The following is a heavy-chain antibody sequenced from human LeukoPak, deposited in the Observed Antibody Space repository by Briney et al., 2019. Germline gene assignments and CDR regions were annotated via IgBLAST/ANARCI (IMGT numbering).Heavy chain of an antibody. V-gene: IGHV3-7*01. D-gene: IGHD2-2*01. CDR2: IKQDGSER. J-gene: IGHJ5*02. CDR1: GFTFSSYR. CDR3: ARDDCSSISCYHNWFDP. Sequence: GGSLRLSCAASGFTFSSYRMSWVRQAPGKGLEWVANIKQDGSERYYVDSVKGRFTISRDNAKNSLYLQMNSLRAEDTAVYYCARDDCSSISCYHNWFDPWGQGTLVTVSS.